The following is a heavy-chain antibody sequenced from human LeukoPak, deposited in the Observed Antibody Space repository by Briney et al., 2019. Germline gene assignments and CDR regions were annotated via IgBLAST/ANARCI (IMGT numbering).Heavy chain of an antibody. Sequence: PGRSLRLSCAASGFTFSSYGMHWVRQAPGKGLEWVAVIWYDGSNKYYADSVKGRFTISRDNSKNTLYLQMNSLRAEDTAVYYCVKSVTTGTGGAFDIWGQGTMVTVSS. CDR3: VKSVTTGTGGAFDI. CDR2: IWYDGSNK. CDR1: GFTFSSYG. D-gene: IGHD1-1*01. J-gene: IGHJ3*02. V-gene: IGHV3-33*06.